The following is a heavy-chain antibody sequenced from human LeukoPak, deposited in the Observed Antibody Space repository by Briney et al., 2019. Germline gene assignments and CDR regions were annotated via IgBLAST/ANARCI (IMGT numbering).Heavy chain of an antibody. CDR2: IYYSGST. V-gene: IGHV4-59*12. Sequence: SETLSLTCTVSGGSISSYYWSWIRQPPGKGLEWIGYIYYSGSTNYNPSLKSRVTISVDTSKNQFSLNLNSVTAADTAVYYCTREGPLAVFDYWGQGTLVTVSS. J-gene: IGHJ4*02. CDR1: GGSISSYY. CDR3: TREGPLAVFDY.